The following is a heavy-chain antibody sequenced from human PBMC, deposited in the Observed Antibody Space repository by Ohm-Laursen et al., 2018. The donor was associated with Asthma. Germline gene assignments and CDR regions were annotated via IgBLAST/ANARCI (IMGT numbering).Heavy chain of an antibody. V-gene: IGHV3-30-3*01. Sequence: SLRLSCAATGFTFSTFAMHWVRQAPGKGLEWVSIITSDGGWTSYADSVRGRFTISRDNSKNILYMQMNSLRAEDTAVYYCARRDYSGGDPNAAFDIWGQGTMVTVSS. D-gene: IGHD2-21*02. J-gene: IGHJ3*02. CDR3: ARRDYSGGDPNAAFDI. CDR1: GFTFSTFA. CDR2: ITSDGGWT.